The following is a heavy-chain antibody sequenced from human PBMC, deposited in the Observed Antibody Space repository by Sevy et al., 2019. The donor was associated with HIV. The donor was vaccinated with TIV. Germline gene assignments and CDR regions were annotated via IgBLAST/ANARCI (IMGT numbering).Heavy chain of an antibody. CDR1: GDSFSSYF. Sequence: SETLSLTCTVSGDSFSSYFWAWIRQPAGKGLEWIGRINTSGSTNYNPAPKSRVTISVDTSKSQFSLKVTSLTAADTAIYFCARSNWVTATNGFSKSYYFDYWGQGSLVTVSS. CDR2: INTSGST. CDR3: ARSNWVTATNGFSKSYYFDY. D-gene: IGHD7-27*01. J-gene: IGHJ4*02. V-gene: IGHV4-4*07.